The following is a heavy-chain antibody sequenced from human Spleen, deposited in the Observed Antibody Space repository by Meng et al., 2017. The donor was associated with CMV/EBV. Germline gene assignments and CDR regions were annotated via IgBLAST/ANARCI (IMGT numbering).Heavy chain of an antibody. CDR2: MNPNSGNT. Sequence: GYTFTSYDINWVRQATGQGLEWMGWMNPNSGNTGYAQKFQGRVTMTRNTSISTAYMELSSLRSEDTAVYYCARGESSSGWYGTNFDYWGQGTLVTVSS. J-gene: IGHJ4*02. D-gene: IGHD6-19*01. CDR1: GYTFTSYD. CDR3: ARGESSSGWYGTNFDY. V-gene: IGHV1-8*01.